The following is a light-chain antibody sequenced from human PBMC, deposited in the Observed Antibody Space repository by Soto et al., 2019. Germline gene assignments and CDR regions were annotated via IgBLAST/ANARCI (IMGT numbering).Light chain of an antibody. J-gene: IGKJ2*01. V-gene: IGKV3-20*01. CDR2: PAS. CDR1: RSFASSY. CDR3: QQYGSSPPYT. Sequence: EIGLNQSPGTLSFSHGERATLSCRASRSFASSYLAWYQQKPCQAPRLLIHPASTRATGIPDRFSGSGSGTDFTRTISKLESEDLAVYYCQQYGSSPPYTFGQGTKLDIK.